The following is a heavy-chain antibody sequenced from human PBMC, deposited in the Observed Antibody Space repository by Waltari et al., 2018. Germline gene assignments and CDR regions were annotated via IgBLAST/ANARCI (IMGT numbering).Heavy chain of an antibody. CDR1: GYTFTGYY. J-gene: IGHJ4*02. V-gene: IGHV1-2*06. CDR2: INPNSGGT. CDR3: ASSPLTYGDYGRIDY. D-gene: IGHD4-17*01. Sequence: QVQLVQSGAEVKKPGASVKVSCKASGYTFTGYYMHWVRQAPGQGLEWMGRINPNSGGTNYAQKFQGRGTMTRDTSISTAYMELSRLRSDDTAVYYCASSPLTYGDYGRIDYWGQGTLFTVSS.